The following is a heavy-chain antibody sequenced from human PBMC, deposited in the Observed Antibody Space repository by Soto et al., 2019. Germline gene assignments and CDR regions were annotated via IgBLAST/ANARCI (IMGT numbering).Heavy chain of an antibody. J-gene: IGHJ6*02. D-gene: IGHD4-17*01. CDR1: GGSFSGYY. CDR2: INHSGST. Sequence: QVQLQQWGAGLLKPSETLSLTCAVYGGSFSGYYWSWIRQPPGKGLEWIGEINHSGSTNYNPSLKSRVTISVDTSKNQFSLKLSSVTAADTAVYYCARAKGDYGYGMDVWGQGTTVTVSS. V-gene: IGHV4-34*01. CDR3: ARAKGDYGYGMDV.